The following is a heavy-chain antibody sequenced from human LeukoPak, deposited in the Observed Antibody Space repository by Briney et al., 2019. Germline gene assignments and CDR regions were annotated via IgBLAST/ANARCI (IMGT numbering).Heavy chain of an antibody. Sequence: GGSLRLSCAASGFTFTSYAMHWVRQAPGKGLEYVSAISSNGGSTYYANSVKDRFTISRDNSKNTLYLQMGSLRAEDMAVYYCARGVGRFYGSGTYYFDFWGQGTLVTVSS. CDR1: GFTFTSYA. V-gene: IGHV3-64*01. CDR2: ISSNGGST. J-gene: IGHJ4*02. CDR3: ARGVGRFYGSGTYYFDF. D-gene: IGHD3-10*01.